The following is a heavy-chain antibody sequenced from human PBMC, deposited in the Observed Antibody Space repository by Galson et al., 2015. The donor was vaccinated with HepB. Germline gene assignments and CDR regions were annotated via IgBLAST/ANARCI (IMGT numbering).Heavy chain of an antibody. J-gene: IGHJ6*02. CDR2: ISAYNGNT. V-gene: IGHV1-18*01. D-gene: IGHD3-22*01. Sequence: SVTVSCKASGYTFTSYGISWVRQAPGQGLEWMGWISAYNGNTNYAQKLQGRVTMTTDTSTSTAYMELRSLRSDDTAVYYCARDREIFYYYDSSGYYGEVGYGMDVWGQGTTVTVSS. CDR1: GYTFTSYG. CDR3: ARDREIFYYYDSSGYYGEVGYGMDV.